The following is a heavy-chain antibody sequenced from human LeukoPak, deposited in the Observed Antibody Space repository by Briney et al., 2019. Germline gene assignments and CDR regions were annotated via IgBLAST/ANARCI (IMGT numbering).Heavy chain of an antibody. V-gene: IGHV1-69*04. D-gene: IGHD1-26*01. Sequence: ASVKVSCKASVGTFSSYAISWVRQAPGQGLEWMGRIIPYLGIATNAQKFQGRVTITADKSTSTAYMELSSLRSEDTAVYYCARDLGGSYYVDYFDYWGQGTLVTVSS. CDR3: ARDLGGSYYVDYFDY. CDR1: VGTFSSYA. J-gene: IGHJ4*02. CDR2: IIPYLGIA.